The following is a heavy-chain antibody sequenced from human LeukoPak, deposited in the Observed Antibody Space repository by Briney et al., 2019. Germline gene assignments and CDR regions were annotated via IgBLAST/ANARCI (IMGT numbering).Heavy chain of an antibody. CDR1: GGSFSGYY. D-gene: IGHD7-27*01. CDR2: INHSGST. Sequence: PSETLSLTCAVYGGSFSGYYWSWIRQPPGKGLEWIGEINHSGSTNYSPSLKSRVTISIDTSKNQFSLKLTSVTAADTAVYYCARPPPRWGYGMDVWGQGTTVTVSS. CDR3: ARPPPRWGYGMDV. J-gene: IGHJ6*02. V-gene: IGHV4-34*01.